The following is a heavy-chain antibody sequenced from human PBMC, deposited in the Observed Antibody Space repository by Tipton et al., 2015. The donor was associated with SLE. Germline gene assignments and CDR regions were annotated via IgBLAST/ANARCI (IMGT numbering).Heavy chain of an antibody. D-gene: IGHD1-26*01. J-gene: IGHJ4*02. CDR2: IIPMFGKA. Sequence: QLVQSGAEVKKSGSSVKVSCKASGGTFSNNGISWVRQAPGQGLEWMGGIIPMFGKAKYAQKFQGRVTITTDESTNAVYMELSSLRSEDTAVYYCARGGGSLGLETYFDYWGQGTLVTVSS. V-gene: IGHV1-69*05. CDR3: ARGGGSLGLETYFDY. CDR1: GGTFSNNG.